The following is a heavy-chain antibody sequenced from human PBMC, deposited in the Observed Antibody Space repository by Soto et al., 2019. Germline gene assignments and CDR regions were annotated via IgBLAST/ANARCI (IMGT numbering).Heavy chain of an antibody. CDR2: VNAGNGNT. V-gene: IGHV1-3*01. Sequence: GASVKVSCKASGYTFTSYAMHWVRQAPGQRLEWMGWVNAGNGNTKYSQKFQGRVTITRDTSASTAYMELSSLRSEDTAVYYCARDFAVAGKDAFDIWGQGTMVTVSS. CDR3: ARDFAVAGKDAFDI. J-gene: IGHJ3*02. CDR1: GYTFTSYA. D-gene: IGHD6-19*01.